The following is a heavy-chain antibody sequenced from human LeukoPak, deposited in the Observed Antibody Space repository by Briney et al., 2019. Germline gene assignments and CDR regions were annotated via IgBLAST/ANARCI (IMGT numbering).Heavy chain of an antibody. Sequence: GGSLRLSFAASGXTFSTYCMHWVRQVPGTGLVWVSRTNEDGSITDYADSVKGRFTISRDNSKDTLYLQMNSLRAEDTAVYYCGRDLGGRGGAWGQGILVTVSP. CDR1: GXTFSTYC. J-gene: IGHJ5*02. V-gene: IGHV3-74*01. D-gene: IGHD3-16*01. CDR3: GRDLGGRGGA. CDR2: TNEDGSIT.